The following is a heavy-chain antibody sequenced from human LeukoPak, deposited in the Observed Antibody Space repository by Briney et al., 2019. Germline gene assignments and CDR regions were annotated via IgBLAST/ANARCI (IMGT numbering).Heavy chain of an antibody. V-gene: IGHV4-4*02. J-gene: IGHJ4*02. CDR1: GGSISSSNW. CDR2: IYHSGST. Sequence: SETLSLTCAVSGGSISSSNWWSWVRQPPGKGLEWIGEIYHSGSTNYNPSLKSRVTISVDTSKNQFSLKLSSVTAADTAVYYCARGAPRVTTWGLDYWGQGTLVTVSS. D-gene: IGHD2-21*02. CDR3: ARGAPRVTTWGLDY.